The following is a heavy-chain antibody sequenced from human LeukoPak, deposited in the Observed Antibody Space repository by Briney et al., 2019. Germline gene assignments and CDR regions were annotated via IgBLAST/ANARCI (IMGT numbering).Heavy chain of an antibody. D-gene: IGHD1-26*01. CDR1: GYTFTSYG. J-gene: IGHJ4*02. CDR3: ARETVGATMGDVDY. Sequence: ASVKVSCKAFGYTFTSYGISWVRQAPGQGLEWMGWISAYNGNTNYAQKLQGRVTMTTDTSTSTAYMELRSLRSDDTAVYYCARETVGATMGDVDYWGQGTLVTVSS. V-gene: IGHV1-18*01. CDR2: ISAYNGNT.